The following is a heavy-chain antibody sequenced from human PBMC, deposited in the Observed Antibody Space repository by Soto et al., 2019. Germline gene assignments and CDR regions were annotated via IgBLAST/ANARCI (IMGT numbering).Heavy chain of an antibody. CDR1: GYTFTSYA. V-gene: IGHV1-3*01. CDR2: INAGNGNT. Sequence: SVKVSCKASGYTFTSYAMHWVRQAPGQRLEWMGWINAGNGNTKYSQKFQGRVTITRDTSASTAYMELSSLRSEDTAVYYCARVYSSSWYYYYYYGTDVWGQGTTVTVSS. J-gene: IGHJ6*02. CDR3: ARVYSSSWYYYYYYGTDV. D-gene: IGHD6-13*01.